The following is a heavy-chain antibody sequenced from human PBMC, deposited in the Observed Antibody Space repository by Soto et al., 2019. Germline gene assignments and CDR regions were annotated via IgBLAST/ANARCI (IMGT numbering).Heavy chain of an antibody. CDR2: ISDSGGST. V-gene: IGHV3-23*01. CDR3: ARAGIAVAAYWGAFDI. J-gene: IGHJ3*02. Sequence: EVQLLESGGGLVQPGGSLRLSCAPSGFTVSNYAMSWVRQAPGEGLEWVSGISDSGGSTYSAASVKGRFTISRDISKNALYLQMNNLRVEDTAVYFCARAGIAVAAYWGAFDIWGQGTMVTVSS. CDR1: GFTVSNYA. D-gene: IGHD6-19*01.